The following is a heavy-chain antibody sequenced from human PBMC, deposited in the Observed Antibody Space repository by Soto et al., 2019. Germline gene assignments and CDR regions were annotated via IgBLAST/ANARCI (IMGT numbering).Heavy chain of an antibody. J-gene: IGHJ4*02. D-gene: IGHD1-1*01. CDR2: IYWDDDK. CDR3: AHRLSGFNWNGGYFDY. V-gene: IGHV2-5*02. CDR1: GFSLTSRPMG. Sequence: QITLKESGPTRVKPTQTLTLTCTFSGFSLTSRPMGVGWFRQPPGKALEWLVFIYWDDDKRYSPSLKNRLTITKDTSGNRVVLTMTNMDPLHTATYYCAHRLSGFNWNGGYFDYWGQGALVTVSS.